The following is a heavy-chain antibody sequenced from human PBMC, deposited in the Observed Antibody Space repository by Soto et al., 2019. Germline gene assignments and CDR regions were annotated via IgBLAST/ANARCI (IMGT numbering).Heavy chain of an antibody. V-gene: IGHV4-59*11. CDR3: ARVRNGYFDY. CDR1: GGAINDHY. D-gene: IGHD2-8*01. J-gene: IGHJ4*02. CDR2: IYYNGNT. Sequence: SETLSLTCTLSGGAINDHYWSFIRQPPGKGLEWIGYIYYNGNTNYNPSLESRVTISVDRSRNQFSLRLTSLTAADTAVYYCARVRNGYFDYWGRGALATVSS.